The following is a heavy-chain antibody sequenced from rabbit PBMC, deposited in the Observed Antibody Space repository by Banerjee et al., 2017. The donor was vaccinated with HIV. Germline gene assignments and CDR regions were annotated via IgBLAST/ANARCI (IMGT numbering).Heavy chain of an antibody. CDR2: IYFGDGNT. Sequence: QEQLVESGGDLVKPGASLTLTCTASGFSFSGSQWIYWVRQAPGKGLEWIAYIYFGDGNTYYASWAKGRFTISKTSSTTVTLQMTSLTAADTATYFCARDWDLWGPGTLVTVS. CDR1: GFSFSGSQW. CDR3: ARDWDL. J-gene: IGHJ4*01. V-gene: IGHV1S45*01.